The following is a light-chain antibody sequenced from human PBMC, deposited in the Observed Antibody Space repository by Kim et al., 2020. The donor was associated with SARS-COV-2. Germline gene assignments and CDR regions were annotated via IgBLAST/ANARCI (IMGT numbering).Light chain of an antibody. V-gene: IGLV3-1*01. CDR2: QDS. J-gene: IGLJ2*01. CDR1: KLGDKY. Sequence: SYELTQPHSVSVSQGQTASITCSGDKLGDKYACWYQQKPGQSPVLVIYQDSKRPSGIPERFSGSNSGNTATLNISETQAMDESDYYCQAWDSSTVVFGGGTHLTFL. CDR3: QAWDSSTVV.